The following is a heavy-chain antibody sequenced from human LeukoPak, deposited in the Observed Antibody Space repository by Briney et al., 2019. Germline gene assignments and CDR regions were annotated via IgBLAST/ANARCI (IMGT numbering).Heavy chain of an antibody. CDR1: GGSIPSYY. CDR3: ASADSSWPHFDY. CDR2: IFYSGTT. Sequence: SDTLSLTCTASGGSIPSYYWSWIRQPPGKGLEWIGYIFYSGTTNYNPSLKGRVTISVDTSKNHFSLKVSSATAADTAVYYCASADSSWPHFDYWGQETLVTASP. D-gene: IGHD6-13*01. J-gene: IGHJ4*02. V-gene: IGHV4-59*07.